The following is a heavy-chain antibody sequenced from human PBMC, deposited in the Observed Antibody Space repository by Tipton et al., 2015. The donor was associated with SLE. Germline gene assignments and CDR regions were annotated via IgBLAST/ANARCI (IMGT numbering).Heavy chain of an antibody. J-gene: IGHJ3*02. Sequence: TLSLTCTVSGGSISSSSYYWGWIRQPPGKGLEWIGSIYYTGSPYYKPSLKSRVTISVDTSKNQFSLKLSSVTAADTAVYYCARKPRYGDLVNAFDIWGQGTMVTVSS. V-gene: IGHV4-39*07. CDR1: GGSISSSSYY. CDR3: ARKPRYGDLVNAFDI. CDR2: IYYTGSP. D-gene: IGHD4-17*01.